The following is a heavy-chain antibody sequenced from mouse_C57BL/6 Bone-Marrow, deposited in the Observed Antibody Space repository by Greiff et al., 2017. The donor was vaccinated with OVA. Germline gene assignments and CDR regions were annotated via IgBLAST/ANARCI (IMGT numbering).Heavy chain of an antibody. J-gene: IGHJ1*03. V-gene: IGHV1-59*01. CDR1: GYTFTSYW. Sequence: QVQLQQPGAELVRPGTSVTLSCKASGYTFTSYWMHWVKQRPGQGLEWIGVIDPSDSYTNYNQKFKGKATLPVDTSSSTAYMQLSSLTSEDSAVYYCARPVITTDWYFDVWGTGTTVTVSS. CDR2: IDPSDSYT. CDR3: ARPVITTDWYFDV. D-gene: IGHD1-1*01.